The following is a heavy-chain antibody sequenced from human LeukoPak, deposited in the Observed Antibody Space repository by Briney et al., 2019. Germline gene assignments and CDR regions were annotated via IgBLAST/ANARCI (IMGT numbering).Heavy chain of an antibody. Sequence: PGGSLRLSCAASGFTFSSYDMSWVRQAPGKGLEWVSASGGDGGSTYADSVKGRFTISRDNSKNTLYLQMNSLRAGDTATYYCAKALNYWYFDLWGRGNLVTVSS. J-gene: IGHJ2*01. CDR2: SGGDGGST. V-gene: IGHV3-23*01. CDR1: GFTFSSYD. CDR3: AKALNYWYFDL.